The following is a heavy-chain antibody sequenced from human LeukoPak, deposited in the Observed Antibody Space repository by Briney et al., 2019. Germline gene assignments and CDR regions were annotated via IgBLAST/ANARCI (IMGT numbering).Heavy chain of an antibody. V-gene: IGHV4-31*03. CDR2: IYYSGST. D-gene: IGHD3-10*01. J-gene: IGHJ4*02. CDR3: AAMVRGVITLDY. Sequence: SQTLSLTCTVSGGSISSGGYYWSWIRQHPGKGLEWIGYIYYSGSTYYNLSLKSRVTISVDTSKNQFSLKLSSVTAADTAVYYCAAMVRGVITLDYWGQGTLVTVSS. CDR1: GGSISSGGYY.